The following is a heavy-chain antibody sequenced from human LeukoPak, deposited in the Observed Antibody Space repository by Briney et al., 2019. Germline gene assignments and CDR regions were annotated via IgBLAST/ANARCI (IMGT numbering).Heavy chain of an antibody. D-gene: IGHD5-12*01. CDR2: IYYSGST. V-gene: IGHV4-30-4*01. Sequence: PSQTLSLTCTVSGGSISSGDYYWSWIRQPPGKGLEWIGYIYYSGSTYYSPSLKSRVIISVDKSKNQFSLKLSSVTAADTAVYYCARVGAGFRVASFDYWGQGTLVTVSS. CDR3: ARVGAGFRVASFDY. CDR1: GGSISSGDYY. J-gene: IGHJ4*02.